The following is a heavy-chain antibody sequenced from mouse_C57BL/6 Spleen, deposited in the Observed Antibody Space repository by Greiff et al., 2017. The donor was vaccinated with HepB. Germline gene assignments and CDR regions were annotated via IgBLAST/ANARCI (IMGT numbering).Heavy chain of an antibody. V-gene: IGHV2-3*01. J-gene: IGHJ4*01. CDR2: IWGDGST. CDR3: ATLITTVVATDYAMDY. Sequence: VNVVESGPGLVAPSQSLSITCTVSGFSLTSYGVSWVRQPPGKGLEWLGVIWGDGSTNYHSALISRLSISKDNSKSQVFVKLNSLQTDDTATYYCATLITTVVATDYAMDYWGQGTSVTVSS. D-gene: IGHD1-1*01. CDR1: GFSLTSYG.